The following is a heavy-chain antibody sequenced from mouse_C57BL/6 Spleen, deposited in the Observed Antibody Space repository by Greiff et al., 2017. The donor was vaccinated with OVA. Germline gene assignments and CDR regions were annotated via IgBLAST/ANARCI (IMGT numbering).Heavy chain of an antibody. Sequence: EVQLVESGGGLVKPGGSLKLSCAASGFTFSSYTMSWVRQTPEKRLEWVATISGGGGNTYYPDSVKGRFTISRDNAKNTLYLQMSSLRSEDTALYYCARLPYDYDEDYFDYWGQGTTLTVSS. CDR2: ISGGGGNT. D-gene: IGHD2-4*01. V-gene: IGHV5-9*01. CDR1: GFTFSSYT. CDR3: ARLPYDYDEDYFDY. J-gene: IGHJ2*01.